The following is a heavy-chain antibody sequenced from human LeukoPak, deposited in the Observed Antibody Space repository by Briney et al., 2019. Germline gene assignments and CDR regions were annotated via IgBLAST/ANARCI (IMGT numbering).Heavy chain of an antibody. Sequence: GGSLRLSCAASGFTFSSYSMNWVRQAPGKGLEWVSSISSSSSYIYYADSVKGRFTISRDNAQNSVFLQMNSLRAEDTAVYYCGRVGGRSKAAKGDAFDIWGQGTMVVVSS. D-gene: IGHD6-6*01. CDR1: GFTFSSYS. J-gene: IGHJ3*02. V-gene: IGHV3-21*06. CDR2: ISSSSSYI. CDR3: GRVGGRSKAAKGDAFDI.